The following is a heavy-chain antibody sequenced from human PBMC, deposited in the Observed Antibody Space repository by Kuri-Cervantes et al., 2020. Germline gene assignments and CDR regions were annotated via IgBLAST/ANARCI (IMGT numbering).Heavy chain of an antibody. D-gene: IGHD3-16*01. CDR1: GFTFSSYW. CDR2: IKQDGSEK. CDR3: ARLGGAAPFDY. V-gene: IGHV3-7*01. Sequence: GESLKISCAASGFTFSSYWMSWVRQAPGKGLEWVANIKQDGSEKYYVDSVKGRFTISRDNAKNSLYLQMNSLRAEDTAVYYCARLGGAAPFDYWGQGTLVTVSS. J-gene: IGHJ4*02.